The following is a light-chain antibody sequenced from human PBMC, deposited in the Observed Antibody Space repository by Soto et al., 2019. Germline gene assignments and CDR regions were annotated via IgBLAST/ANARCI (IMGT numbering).Light chain of an antibody. Sequence: QAVVTQSPSASASLGASVKLTCTLSSGHSNYAIAWHQQQPEKGPRYLMKVNSGGSHIKGDGIPDRFSGSSSGAERYLFISSLQSGDEADYYCQTWGTGSAFVVFGGGTQLTVL. CDR1: SGHSNYA. J-gene: IGLJ7*01. CDR3: QTWGTGSAFVV. CDR2: VNSGGSH. V-gene: IGLV4-69*01.